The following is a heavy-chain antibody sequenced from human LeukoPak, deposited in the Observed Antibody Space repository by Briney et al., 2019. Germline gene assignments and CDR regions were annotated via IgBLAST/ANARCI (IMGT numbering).Heavy chain of an antibody. Sequence: SVKVSCKCSVGTFSSYALSGVRPARARGREWVGGIIPICGTAHNAQEFQGRVTLTAEESTSTAYMELSSLRSEDTAVYYCARGYYYGWGREAGMAVWGKGTTVTAYS. D-gene: IGHD3-10*01. CDR2: IIPICGTA. CDR1: VGTFSSYA. J-gene: IGHJ6*04. CDR3: ARGYYYGWGREAGMAV. V-gene: IGHV1-69*01.